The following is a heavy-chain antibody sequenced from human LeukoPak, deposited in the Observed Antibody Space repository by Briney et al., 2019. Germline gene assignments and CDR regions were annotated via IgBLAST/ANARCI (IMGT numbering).Heavy chain of an antibody. J-gene: IGHJ5*02. Sequence: SETLSLTCAVYGGSFSGYYWSWIRQAPGKGLEWVGEINHSGNTNYNPSLKSRVTISVDTSKNQFSLKLSSVAAADTAVYYCVTEPGYCTGGRCYGGWFDPWGQGTLVTVSS. CDR1: GGSFSGYY. CDR2: INHSGNT. D-gene: IGHD2-15*01. V-gene: IGHV4-34*01. CDR3: VTEPGYCTGGRCYGGWFDP.